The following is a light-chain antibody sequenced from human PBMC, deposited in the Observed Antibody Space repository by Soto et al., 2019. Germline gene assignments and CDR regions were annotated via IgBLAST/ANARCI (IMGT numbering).Light chain of an antibody. CDR1: QSVSSS. V-gene: IGKV3-11*01. Sequence: EIVLTQSPATLSLSPGERATLSCRASQSVSSSLAWYQQKAGQTPRLLIYDVSNRATGIPARFSGSGSGTDFTLTVSSLEPEYFAVYYCQQRSNWPLTFGGGTKVEIK. J-gene: IGKJ4*01. CDR3: QQRSNWPLT. CDR2: DVS.